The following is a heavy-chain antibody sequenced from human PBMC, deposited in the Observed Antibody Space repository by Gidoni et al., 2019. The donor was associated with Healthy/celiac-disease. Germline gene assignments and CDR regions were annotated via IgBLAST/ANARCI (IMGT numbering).Heavy chain of an antibody. D-gene: IGHD4-17*01. CDR3: ARERDYGDYLPLGY. J-gene: IGHJ4*02. V-gene: IGHV1-18*01. CDR2: ISAYNGNT. CDR1: GYTFTSYG. Sequence: QVLPVQSGAEVKKPGASVKVSCKASGYTFTSYGISWVGQAPEQGLEWLGWISAYNGNTNYTQKLQGRVTMTTDTSTSKEYMELRSLRADDTAVYYCARERDYGDYLPLGYWGQGTLVTVSS.